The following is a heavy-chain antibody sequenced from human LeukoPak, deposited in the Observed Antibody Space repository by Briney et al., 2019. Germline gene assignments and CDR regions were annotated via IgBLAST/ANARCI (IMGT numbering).Heavy chain of an antibody. D-gene: IGHD2-15*01. J-gene: IGHJ4*02. CDR1: GGSISSGDYY. V-gene: IGHV4-31*03. CDR3: ARVCSGGSCYSSFDY. Sequence: SQTLSLTCTVSGGSISSGDYYWSWIRQHPGEGLEWIGYIYYSGSTYCNPSLKSRVTISVDTSKNQFSLKLSSVTAADTAVYYCARVCSGGSCYSSFDYWGQGTLVTVSS. CDR2: IYYSGST.